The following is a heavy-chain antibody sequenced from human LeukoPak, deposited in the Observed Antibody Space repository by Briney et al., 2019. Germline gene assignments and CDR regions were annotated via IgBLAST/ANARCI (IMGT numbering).Heavy chain of an antibody. Sequence: GGSLRLSCAASGFTFSSYGMHWVRQAPGKGLEWVAFIRYDGSNKYYADSVKGRFTISRDNSKNTLYLQMNSLRAEDTAVYYCAKDDYSDYGLYDYWGQGTLVTVSS. CDR2: IRYDGSNK. CDR3: AKDDYSDYGLYDY. CDR1: GFTFSSYG. V-gene: IGHV3-30*02. D-gene: IGHD4-11*01. J-gene: IGHJ4*02.